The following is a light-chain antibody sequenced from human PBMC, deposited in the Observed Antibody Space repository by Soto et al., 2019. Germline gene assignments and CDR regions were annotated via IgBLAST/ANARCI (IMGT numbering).Light chain of an antibody. CDR3: QHSDHLTIT. J-gene: IGKJ5*01. Sequence: EIQMTQSPSSLSASVGHRVTITCGASQDITNYLNWYQQKPGKAPRLLLYDASSLETGVPSRFSGSVSGTDVTLTISSLQKEDSSTYYCQHSDHLTITFGQGTRLEIK. CDR2: DAS. CDR1: QDITNY. V-gene: IGKV1-33*01.